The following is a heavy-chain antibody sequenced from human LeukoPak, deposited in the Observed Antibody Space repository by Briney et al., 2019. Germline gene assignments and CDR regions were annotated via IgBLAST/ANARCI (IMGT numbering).Heavy chain of an antibody. D-gene: IGHD3-10*02. CDR2: ISSSGSTI. CDR1: GFTFSNYE. CDR3: AELGITMIGGV. J-gene: IGHJ6*04. Sequence: GGSLRLACAASGFTFSNYEMNWVRQAPGKGLEWVSYISSSGSTIYYADSVKGRFTISRDNAKNSLYLQMNSLRAEDTAVYYCAELGITMIGGVWGKGTTVTISS. V-gene: IGHV3-48*03.